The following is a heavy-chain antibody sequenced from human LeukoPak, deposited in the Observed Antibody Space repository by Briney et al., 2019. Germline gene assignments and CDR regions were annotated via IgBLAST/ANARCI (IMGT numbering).Heavy chain of an antibody. V-gene: IGHV4-34*01. Sequence: PSETLSLTCAVYGGSFSGYYWSRIRQPPGKGLEWIGEINHSGSTNYNPSLKSRVTISVDTPKNQFSLKLSSVTAADTAVYYCARQSWYYDSSGYSALNPWGQGTLVTVSS. CDR3: ARQSWYYDSSGYSALNP. CDR1: GGSFSGYY. CDR2: INHSGST. D-gene: IGHD3-22*01. J-gene: IGHJ5*02.